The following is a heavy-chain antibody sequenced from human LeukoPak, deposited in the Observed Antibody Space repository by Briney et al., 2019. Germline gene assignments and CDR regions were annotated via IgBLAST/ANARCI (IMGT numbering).Heavy chain of an antibody. CDR2: TSYDETRK. CDR3: AKGDGGSETYFYMDV. CDR1: GFAFRNYG. J-gene: IGHJ6*03. Sequence: PGRSQRLSCIASGFAFRNYGIHWVRQAPGKGLEWVAVTSYDETRKYYVNSVKGRFTISRDNSKNTVYLQMNSLRPEDTAVYYCAKGDGGSETYFYMDVWGKGTAVTVSS. V-gene: IGHV3-30*18. D-gene: IGHD5-12*01.